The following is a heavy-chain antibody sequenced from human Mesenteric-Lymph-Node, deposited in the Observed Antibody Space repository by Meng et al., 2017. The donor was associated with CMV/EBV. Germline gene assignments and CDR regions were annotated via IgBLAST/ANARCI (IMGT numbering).Heavy chain of an antibody. J-gene: IGHJ6*02. D-gene: IGHD4-11*01. V-gene: IGHV3-53*01. CDR1: GFTVSSYY. CDR3: ARDLPTVNSYYYGVDV. CDR2: IYSGGST. Sequence: GESLKISCAASGFTVSSYYMSWVRQAPGKGLEWVSVIYSGGSTYYADSVKGRFTLSRDNSKNTLYLQLNSLRAEDTAVYYCARDLPTVNSYYYGVDVWGQGTTVTVSS.